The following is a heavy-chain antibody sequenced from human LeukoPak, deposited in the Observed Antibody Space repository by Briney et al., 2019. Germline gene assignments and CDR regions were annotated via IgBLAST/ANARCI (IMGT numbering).Heavy chain of an antibody. V-gene: IGHV3-66*01. J-gene: IGHJ3*02. D-gene: IGHD5-12*01. CDR3: ARDVVATSDAFDI. Sequence: SGGSLGLSCAASGFTVSSNYMSWVRQAPGKGLEWVSVIYSGDSTYYADSVKGRFTISRDNSKNTLYLQMNSLRAEDTAVYYCARDVVATSDAFDIWGQGTMVTVSS. CDR2: IYSGDST. CDR1: GFTVSSNY.